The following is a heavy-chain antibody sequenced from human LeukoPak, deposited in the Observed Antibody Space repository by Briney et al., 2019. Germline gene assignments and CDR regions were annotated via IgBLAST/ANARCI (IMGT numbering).Heavy chain of an antibody. CDR3: VRDLILVWTPGDDFDF. CDR2: INEDATTI. Sequence: GGSLRLSCAASGFAFSAYWMHWVRQAPGKGLEWVSRINEDATTITYADSVKGRFIVSRDNSKKSLYLQMNNLRAEDTAVYYCVRDLILVWTPGDDFDFWGQGTLVIVSS. CDR1: GFAFSAYW. V-gene: IGHV3-74*01. D-gene: IGHD3-16*01. J-gene: IGHJ4*02.